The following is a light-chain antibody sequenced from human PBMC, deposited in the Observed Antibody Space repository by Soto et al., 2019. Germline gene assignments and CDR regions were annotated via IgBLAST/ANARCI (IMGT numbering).Light chain of an antibody. CDR3: QQYNTWPPTLT. Sequence: EIVMTQSPGTLSVSPGERVTLSCRASQSVTRNLAWYQQKPGQAPRLLIHGASTRATGIPARFSGSGSGTEFTLIISSLQSEDFGNYSCQQYNTWPPTLTFGGGTKVEV. V-gene: IGKV3D-15*01. CDR2: GAS. J-gene: IGKJ4*01. CDR1: QSVTRN.